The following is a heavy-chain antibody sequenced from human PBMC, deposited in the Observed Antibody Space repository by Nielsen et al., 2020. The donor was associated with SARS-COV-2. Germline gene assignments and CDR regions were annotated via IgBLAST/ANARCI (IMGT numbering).Heavy chain of an antibody. CDR3: ARYYDSSGYISY. J-gene: IGHJ4*02. CDR2: IYYSGST. Sequence: SETLSLTCTVSGGSISSYYWSWIRQPPGKGLEWIGYIYYSGSTNYNPSLKSRVTISVDTSKNQFSLKLSSVTAADTAVYYCARYYDSSGYISYWGQGTLVTVSS. D-gene: IGHD3-22*01. CDR1: GGSISSYY. V-gene: IGHV4-59*08.